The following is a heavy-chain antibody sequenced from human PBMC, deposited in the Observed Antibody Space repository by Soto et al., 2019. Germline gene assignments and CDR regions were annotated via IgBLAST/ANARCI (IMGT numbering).Heavy chain of an antibody. CDR2: INAGNGNT. J-gene: IGHJ6*03. CDR1: GYTFTSYA. CDR3: ARGAPVTVTYYYYYMDV. D-gene: IGHD4-4*01. Sequence: QVQLVQSGAEVKKPGASVKVSCKASGYTFTSYAMHWVRQAPGQRLEWMGWINAGNGNTKYSQKFQGRVTITRDTSASTDYMELSSLRSEDTAVYYCARGAPVTVTYYYYYMDVWGKGTTVTVSS. V-gene: IGHV1-3*01.